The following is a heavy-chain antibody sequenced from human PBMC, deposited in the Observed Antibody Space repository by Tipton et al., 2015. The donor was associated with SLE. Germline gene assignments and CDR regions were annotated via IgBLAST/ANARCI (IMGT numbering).Heavy chain of an antibody. D-gene: IGHD1-26*01. CDR1: GGSFSGYY. CDR2: INHSGST. CDR3: ARVSGSYLYYYYYYYMDV. Sequence: SLRLSCAVYGGSFSGYYWSWIRQPPGKGLEWIGEINHSGSTNYNPSLKSRVTISVDTSKNQFSLKLSSVTAADTAVYFCARVSGSYLYYYYYYYMDVWGKGTTVTVSS. J-gene: IGHJ6*03. V-gene: IGHV4-34*01.